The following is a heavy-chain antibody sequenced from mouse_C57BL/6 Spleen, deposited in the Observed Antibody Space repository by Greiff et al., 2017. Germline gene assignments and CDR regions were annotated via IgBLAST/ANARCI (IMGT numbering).Heavy chain of an antibody. Sequence: QVQLKESGAELVKPGASVKLSCKASGYTFTEYTIHWVKQRSGQGLEWIGWFYPGSGSIKYNETFKDKATLTADKSSSTVYMERSRLTSEDSAVYFCARHERDYYGSSYENAMDYWGQGTSVTVSS. CDR2: FYPGSGSI. CDR1: GYTFTEYT. CDR3: ARHERDYYGSSYENAMDY. D-gene: IGHD1-1*01. J-gene: IGHJ4*01. V-gene: IGHV1-62-2*01.